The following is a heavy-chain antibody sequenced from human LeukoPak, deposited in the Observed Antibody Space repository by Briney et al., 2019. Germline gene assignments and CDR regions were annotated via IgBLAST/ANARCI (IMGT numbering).Heavy chain of an antibody. Sequence: SDTLSLTCTVSGGSISSYYWSWLRQPPGKGLEWIGYIYYSGSTNYNPSLKSRVTISVDTSKNQFSLKLSSVTAADTAVYYCALGSVPATYYYYYMDVWGKGTTVTVSS. CDR1: GGSISSYY. CDR2: IYYSGST. J-gene: IGHJ6*03. V-gene: IGHV4-59*07. CDR3: ALGSVPATYYYYYMDV. D-gene: IGHD2-2*01.